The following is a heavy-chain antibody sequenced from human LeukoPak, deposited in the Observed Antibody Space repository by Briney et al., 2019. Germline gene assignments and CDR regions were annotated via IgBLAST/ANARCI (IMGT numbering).Heavy chain of an antibody. Sequence: GGSLGLSCAASGFTFSSYGMHWVRQAPGKGLEWVAVISYDGSNKYYADSVKGRFTISRDNSKNTLYLQMNSLRAEDTAVYYCAKEVGATSDDYWGQGTLVTVSS. D-gene: IGHD1-26*01. CDR3: AKEVGATSDDY. J-gene: IGHJ4*02. CDR1: GFTFSSYG. V-gene: IGHV3-30*18. CDR2: ISYDGSNK.